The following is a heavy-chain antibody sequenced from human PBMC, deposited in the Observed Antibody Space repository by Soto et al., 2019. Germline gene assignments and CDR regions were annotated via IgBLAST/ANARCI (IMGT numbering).Heavy chain of an antibody. J-gene: IGHJ6*02. Sequence: QLQLVESGGGVVQPGRSLRLSCAAPGFTFSNYIMHWVRQAPGKGLEWVAFISYDGSNKDYADSVKGRFTISRDNSKNTLYLQLSSLRPEDTAVYYCAGGDTYYAMGVWGQGTTVTVSS. D-gene: IGHD5-18*01. CDR2: ISYDGSNK. CDR3: AGGDTYYAMGV. V-gene: IGHV3-30-3*01. CDR1: GFTFSNYI.